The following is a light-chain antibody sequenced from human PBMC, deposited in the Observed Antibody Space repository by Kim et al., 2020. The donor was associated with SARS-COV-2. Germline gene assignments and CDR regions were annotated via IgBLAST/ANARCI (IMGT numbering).Light chain of an antibody. V-gene: IGKV1-5*01. CDR1: QRIRNW. CDR3: QQYETDYS. J-gene: IGKJ2*03. CDR2: DAS. Sequence: ATVGDRVTITCRASQRIRNWVAWYQQKPGKAPEVLIYDASSLKSGVPPRFSGTGSGTEFTLSISSLQPDDSATYYCQQYETDYSFGQGTKLEI.